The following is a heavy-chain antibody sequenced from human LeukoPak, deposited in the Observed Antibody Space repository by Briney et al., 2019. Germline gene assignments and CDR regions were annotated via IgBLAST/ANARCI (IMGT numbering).Heavy chain of an antibody. CDR1: GFTFSSYA. CDR3: ARDSPYWGAFDI. Sequence: PTGGSLRLSCAASGFTFSSYAMPWVRQAPGKGLEYVSAISSNGGSTYYANSVKGRFTISRDNSKNTLYLQMGSLRAEDMAVYYCARDSPYWGAFDIWGQGTMVTVSS. D-gene: IGHD7-27*01. V-gene: IGHV3-64*01. CDR2: ISSNGGST. J-gene: IGHJ3*02.